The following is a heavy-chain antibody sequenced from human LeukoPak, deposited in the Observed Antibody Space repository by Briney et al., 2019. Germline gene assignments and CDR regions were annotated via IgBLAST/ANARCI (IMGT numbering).Heavy chain of an antibody. CDR1: GFTFSSYA. CDR2: ISYDGSNK. J-gene: IGHJ5*02. V-gene: IGHV3-30-3*01. Sequence: PGGSLRLSCAASGFTFSSYAMHWVRQAPGKGLEWVAVISYDGSNKYYADSVKGRFTISRDNSKNTLYLQMNSLRAEDTAVYYCARGFWFDPGGQGTLVTVSS. CDR3: ARGFWFDP.